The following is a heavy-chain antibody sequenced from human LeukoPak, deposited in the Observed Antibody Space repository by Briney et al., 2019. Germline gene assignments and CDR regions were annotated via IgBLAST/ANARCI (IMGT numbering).Heavy chain of an antibody. D-gene: IGHD1-26*01. CDR1: GGSISSGGYS. J-gene: IGHJ6*02. Sequence: SQTLSLTCAVSGGSISSGGYSWSCIRQPPGKGLECIGYIYHSGSTYYNPSLKSRVTISVDRSKNQFSLKLSSVTAADTAVYYCARSLVGAAYYYYYGMDVWGQGTTVTVSS. CDR2: IYHSGST. V-gene: IGHV4-30-2*01. CDR3: ARSLVGAAYYYYYGMDV.